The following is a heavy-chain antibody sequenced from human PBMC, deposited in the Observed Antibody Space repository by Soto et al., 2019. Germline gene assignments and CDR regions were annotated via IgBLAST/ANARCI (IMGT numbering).Heavy chain of an antibody. CDR3: ARWQDTAMAWGY. D-gene: IGHD5-18*01. CDR1: GVTINSYA. CDR2: IIPIFGTA. V-gene: IGHV1-69*01. Sequence: QVQLVQSGSEVKKPGFSVKVSCKASGVTINSYAISWVRQAPGQGLEWMGGIIPIFGTANYAQKFQGRVTITADESTSTAYMELSSLRSEDTAVYYGARWQDTAMAWGYWGQGTLVTVSS. J-gene: IGHJ4*02.